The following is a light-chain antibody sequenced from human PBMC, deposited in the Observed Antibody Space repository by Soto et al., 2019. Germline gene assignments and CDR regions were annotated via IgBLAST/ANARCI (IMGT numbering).Light chain of an antibody. V-gene: IGKV3-15*01. Sequence: EIVMTQSPATLSVSPGGRATLSCRASQSISDTLAWYQQKPGQAPRLLIYGASTRATGFPARFSGSGSGTVFTLTISSLQSEDLAVYYCQHYDNWPWTFGQGTKVEI. J-gene: IGKJ1*01. CDR3: QHYDNWPWT. CDR2: GAS. CDR1: QSISDT.